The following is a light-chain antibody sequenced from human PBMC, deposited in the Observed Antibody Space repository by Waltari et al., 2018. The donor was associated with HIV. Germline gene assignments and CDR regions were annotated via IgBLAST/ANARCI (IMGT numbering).Light chain of an antibody. CDR1: NLGDQY. Sequence: SYGVTQPPSVSVAPGPTASITCSGDNLGDQYTSWYQQRPRQPPVLVIYQNNKRPAGFPERFSCSNSGNTATLTISGTQAMDEADYYCQAWDNSAAWVFGGGTKLTVL. CDR3: QAWDNSAAWV. J-gene: IGLJ3*02. CDR2: QNN. V-gene: IGLV3-1*01.